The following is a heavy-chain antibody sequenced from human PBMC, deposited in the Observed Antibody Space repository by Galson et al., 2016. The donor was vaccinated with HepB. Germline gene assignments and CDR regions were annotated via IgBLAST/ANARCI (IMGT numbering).Heavy chain of an antibody. CDR1: GDSVSSKTSA. CDR3: ARVYGINKNNGMDV. D-gene: IGHD3-10*01. CDR2: TYYRSKWYF. J-gene: IGHJ6*02. Sequence: CAISGDSVSSKTSAWNWIKQSPSRALEWLGRTYYRSKWYFDYAESMKGRRTINPVTSKNQFSLHLNSVTPGDTAIYFCARVYGINKNNGMDVWGQGTTVTVSS. V-gene: IGHV6-1*01.